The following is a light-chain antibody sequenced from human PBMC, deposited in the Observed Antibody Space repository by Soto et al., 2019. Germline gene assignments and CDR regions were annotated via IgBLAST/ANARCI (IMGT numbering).Light chain of an antibody. CDR2: RNN. J-gene: IGLJ1*01. CDR1: NSNIGRNT. V-gene: IGLV1-44*01. CDR3: ASWDDGLTGYV. Sequence: QCALTQPPSASGTPGQRVTISCSGSNSNIGRNTVNWYQQLPGTAPKLLIYRNNQRPSGVPDRFSGSKSGTSASLAISGLQSDDESDYYCASWDDGLTGYVFGTGTKVTVL.